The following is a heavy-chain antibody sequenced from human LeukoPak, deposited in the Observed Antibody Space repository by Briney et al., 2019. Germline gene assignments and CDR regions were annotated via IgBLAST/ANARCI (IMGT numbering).Heavy chain of an antibody. V-gene: IGHV3-30*04. CDR3: ARASYSSSSHHPYYHYYGMDV. CDR2: ILSDGSNK. CDR1: GFTFSSYT. J-gene: IGHJ6*02. Sequence: GGSLRLSCAASGFTFSSYTMHWVRRAPGKGLEWVSLILSDGSNKYYADSVKDRFTISRDNSKNTLYLQMNSLRAEDTAVYYCARASYSSSSHHPYYHYYGMDVWGQGTTVTVSS. D-gene: IGHD6-6*01.